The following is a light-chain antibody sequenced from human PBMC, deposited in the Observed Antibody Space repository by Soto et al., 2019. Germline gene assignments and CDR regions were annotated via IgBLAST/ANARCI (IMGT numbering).Light chain of an antibody. CDR2: DAS. Sequence: DIQMTQSPSSLSASVGDTVTITCWASQSVSTWLAWYQQKPGKAPKLLIYDASKLESGVPSRFSGSGSGTELTLTISGPQAEDSATYYCQQYNSYSPTFGQGTTVEV. J-gene: IGKJ1*01. CDR1: QSVSTW. CDR3: QQYNSYSPT. V-gene: IGKV1-5*01.